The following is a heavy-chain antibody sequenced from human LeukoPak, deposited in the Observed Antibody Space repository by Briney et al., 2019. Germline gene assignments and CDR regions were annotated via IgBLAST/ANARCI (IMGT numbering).Heavy chain of an antibody. CDR2: INPNSGGT. D-gene: IGHD2-15*01. Sequence: ASVKVSCKASGYTFTGYYMHWVRQAPGQGLEWMGRINPNSGGTNYAQKFQGRVTMTRDTSISTAYMELSRLRSDDTAVYYCARRGKSGGCLDYWGQGTLVTVSS. J-gene: IGHJ4*02. V-gene: IGHV1-2*06. CDR3: ARRGKSGGCLDY. CDR1: GYTFTGYY.